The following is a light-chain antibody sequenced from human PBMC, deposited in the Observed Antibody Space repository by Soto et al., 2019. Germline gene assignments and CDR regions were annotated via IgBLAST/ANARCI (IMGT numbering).Light chain of an antibody. J-gene: IGKJ4*01. Sequence: DIQMTQSPSSLSASVGDRVTITCRASQSISTYLNWYQQKPGKAPNLLIYDASSLQTGVPSRFGGSGSETDFNFSISTLQPEDFATYYCQQSYSIPITFGGGTKVEIK. CDR3: QQSYSIPIT. CDR2: DAS. CDR1: QSISTY. V-gene: IGKV1-39*01.